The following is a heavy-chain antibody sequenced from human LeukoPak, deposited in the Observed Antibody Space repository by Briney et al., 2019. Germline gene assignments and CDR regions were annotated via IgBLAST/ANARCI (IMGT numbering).Heavy chain of an antibody. D-gene: IGHD3-22*01. J-gene: IGHJ3*02. CDR2: ISWNSGSI. CDR1: GFTFDDYA. V-gene: IGHV3-9*01. Sequence: PGGCLRLSFAAPGFTFDDYAMHSVRHAPGKGLEWVSGISWNSGSIGYADSVKGRFTTSRDNAKNSLYLQMNSLRAEDTALCYCAKDRGYYDSSGSDSVAFDIWGQGKMVTVSS. CDR3: AKDRGYYDSSGSDSVAFDI.